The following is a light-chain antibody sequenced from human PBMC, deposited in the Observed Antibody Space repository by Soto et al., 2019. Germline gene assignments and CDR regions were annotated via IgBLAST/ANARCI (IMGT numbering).Light chain of an antibody. V-gene: IGKV1-5*03. CDR3: QQFNTSPWT. Sequence: DIQIIQSPSTLSASEGDRVTISCRASQSVSIWLAWYQQKPGRAPKLLIYKSSILESGVPSRFSGSGSGTEFTLTISSLQPDDFANYYCQQFNTSPWTFGQGTKVDIK. CDR2: KSS. J-gene: IGKJ1*01. CDR1: QSVSIW.